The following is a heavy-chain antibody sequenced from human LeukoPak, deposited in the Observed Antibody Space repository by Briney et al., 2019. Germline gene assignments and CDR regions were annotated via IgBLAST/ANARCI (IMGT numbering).Heavy chain of an antibody. D-gene: IGHD3-22*01. CDR2: IYTSGSI. V-gene: IGHV4-61*09. Sequence: PSETLSLTCTVSGGSPSSGIYYWTWIRQPAGKGLEWIGHIYTSGSINYSPSLKSRVTISEDTSKNQFSLRLTSVTAADTAMYYCASMHYDSSGIAHDYWGQGTLVTVSS. CDR1: GGSPSSGIYY. J-gene: IGHJ4*02. CDR3: ASMHYDSSGIAHDY.